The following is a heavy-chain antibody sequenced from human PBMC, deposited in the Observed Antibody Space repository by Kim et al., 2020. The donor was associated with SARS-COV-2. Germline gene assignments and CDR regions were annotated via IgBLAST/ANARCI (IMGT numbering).Heavy chain of an antibody. Sequence: SETLSLTCAVYGGSFSGYYWSWIRQPPGKGLEWIGEINHSGSTNYNPSLKSRVTISVDTSKNQFSLKLSSVTAADTAVYYCARGPRSGSYYSRHYYYGMDVWGQGTTVTVSS. V-gene: IGHV4-34*01. CDR3: ARGPRSGSYYSRHYYYGMDV. D-gene: IGHD1-26*01. J-gene: IGHJ6*02. CDR1: GGSFSGYY. CDR2: INHSGST.